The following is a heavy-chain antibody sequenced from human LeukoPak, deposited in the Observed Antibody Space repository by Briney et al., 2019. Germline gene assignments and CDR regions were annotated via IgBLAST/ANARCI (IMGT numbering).Heavy chain of an antibody. CDR3: ARVATIFGLFDY. CDR2: IYYSGST. CDR1: GGSISSYY. D-gene: IGHD3-3*01. J-gene: IGHJ4*02. Sequence: ESGPGLVKPSETLSLTCTVSGGSISSYYWSWIRQPPGKGLEWIGYIYYSGSTNYNPSLKSRVTISVDTSKNQSSLKLTSVTAADTAVYYCARVATIFGLFDYWGQGTLVTVSS. V-gene: IGHV4-59*01.